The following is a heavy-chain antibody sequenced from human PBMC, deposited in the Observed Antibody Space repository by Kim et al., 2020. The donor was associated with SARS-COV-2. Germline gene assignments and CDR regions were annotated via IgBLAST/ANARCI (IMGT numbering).Heavy chain of an antibody. CDR1: GGSISTSSYY. CDR2: IYYSGST. V-gene: IGHV4-39*01. D-gene: IGHD3-10*01. Sequence: SETLSLTCTVSGGSISTSSYYWGWIRQPPGKGLEWIGSIYYSGSTYYNPSLKSRVTISVDTSKNQFSLKLSSVTAADTAVYYCARFRSGSPFDYWGQGTLVTVSS. J-gene: IGHJ4*02. CDR3: ARFRSGSPFDY.